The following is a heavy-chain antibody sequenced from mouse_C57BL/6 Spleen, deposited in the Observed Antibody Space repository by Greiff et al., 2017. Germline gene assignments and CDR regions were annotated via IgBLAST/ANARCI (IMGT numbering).Heavy chain of an antibody. CDR2: INPNNGGT. CDR1: GYTFTDYN. Sequence: VQLQQSGPELVKPGASVKMSCKASGYTFTDYNMHWVKQSNGKSLEWIGYINPNNGGTSYNQKFKGKATLTVNKSSSTAYMELRSLTSEDSAVYYCVCDSNYFDYWCQGTTLTVSS. V-gene: IGHV1-22*01. J-gene: IGHJ2*01. D-gene: IGHD2-5*01. CDR3: VCDSNYFDY.